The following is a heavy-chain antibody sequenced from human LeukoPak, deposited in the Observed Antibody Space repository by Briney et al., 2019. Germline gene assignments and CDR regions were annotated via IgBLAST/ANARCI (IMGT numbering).Heavy chain of an antibody. J-gene: IGHJ5*02. CDR1: GGSISSSSYY. V-gene: IGHV4-39*07. D-gene: IGHD5-18*01. CDR2: IYYSGST. CDR3: ARDPRPYEAMDWFDP. Sequence: SETLSLTCTVSGGSISSSSYYWGWIRQPPGKGLEWIGSIYYSGSTCYNPSLKSRVTISVDTSKNQFSLKLSSVTAADTAVYYCARDPRPYEAMDWFDPWGQGTLVTVSS.